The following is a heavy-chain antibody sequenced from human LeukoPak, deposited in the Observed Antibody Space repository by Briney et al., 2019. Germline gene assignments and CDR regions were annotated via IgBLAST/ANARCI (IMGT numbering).Heavy chain of an antibody. J-gene: IGHJ6*04. V-gene: IGHV3-48*03. CDR1: GFTFRTYE. Sequence: GGSLRLSCVASGFTFRTYEMNWVRQAPGKGLEWVSFINSDGSIIYYADSVKGRFTISRDNAKNSLYLQMNSLRAEDTAVYYCAELGITMIGGVWGKGTTVTISS. CDR2: INSDGSII. D-gene: IGHD3-10*02. CDR3: AELGITMIGGV.